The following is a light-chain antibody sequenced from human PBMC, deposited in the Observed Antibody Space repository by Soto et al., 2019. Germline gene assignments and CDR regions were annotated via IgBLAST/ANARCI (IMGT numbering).Light chain of an antibody. CDR1: RTVSNN. J-gene: IGKJ1*01. CDR2: GAS. Sequence: EIVMTQSPATLSVSPGERATLSCRASRTVSNNLAWYQHKPGQAPRLLIYGASTRAAGIPARFSGSGSGTEFTLTISSLQSEDFAVYYCQQYNTWPWTFGQGTKVEIK. V-gene: IGKV3-15*01. CDR3: QQYNTWPWT.